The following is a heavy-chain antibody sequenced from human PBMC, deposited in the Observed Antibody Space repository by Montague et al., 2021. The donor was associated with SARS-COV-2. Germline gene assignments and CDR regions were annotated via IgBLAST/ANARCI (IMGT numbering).Heavy chain of an antibody. J-gene: IGHJ4*02. CDR3: ARGAPRE. V-gene: IGHV3-53*04. Sequence: SLRLSCAASGLTVSNNYMSWFRQAPGKGLEWVSIIYTDGTTHYADSVKGRFTISRHNSKNTVYLQMDSLSPEDTAVHYCARGAPREWGQGSLVTVSS. CDR1: GLTVSNNY. CDR2: IYTDGTT.